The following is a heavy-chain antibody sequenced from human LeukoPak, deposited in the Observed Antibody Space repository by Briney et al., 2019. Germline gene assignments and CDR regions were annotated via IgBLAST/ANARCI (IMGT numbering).Heavy chain of an antibody. D-gene: IGHD1-1*01. Sequence: GGSLRLSCAASGFTFSSYWMHWVRQVPGKGLVWVSRIKSDGSYTDYADSVRGRFTISRDNAKNTLFLQMKSLRDGDSGLYYCVRDRAWSTDLWGQGTLVTVSS. CDR3: VRDRAWSTDL. CDR1: GFTFSSYW. V-gene: IGHV3-74*01. CDR2: IKSDGSYT. J-gene: IGHJ4*02.